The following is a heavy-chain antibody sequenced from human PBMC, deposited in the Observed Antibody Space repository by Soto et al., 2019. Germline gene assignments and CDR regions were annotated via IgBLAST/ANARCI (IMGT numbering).Heavy chain of an antibody. CDR2: SIPNFGTV. CDR1: GGTFSRYA. J-gene: IGHJ4*02. Sequence: QVQLVQSGAEVKKPGSSVKVSCKASGGTFSRYAISWVRQPPGQGLEWMGGSIPNFGTVNYSQKFQGRVTIIADESTSTAYMELSSLRSEDTAVYYCARGSCGGDCPLDYWGQGTLVTVSS. CDR3: ARGSCGGDCPLDY. D-gene: IGHD2-21*02. V-gene: IGHV1-69*01.